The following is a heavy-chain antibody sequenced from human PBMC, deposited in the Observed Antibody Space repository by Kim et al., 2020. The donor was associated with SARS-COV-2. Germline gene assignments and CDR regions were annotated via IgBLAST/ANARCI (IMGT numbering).Heavy chain of an antibody. D-gene: IGHD6-6*01. CDR2: IIPIFGTA. V-gene: IGHV1-69*13. CDR3: ARGLRESIYSSYQIPGY. J-gene: IGHJ4*02. Sequence: SVKVSCKASGGTFSSYAISWVRQAPGQGLEWMGGIIPIFGTANYAQKFQGRVTITADESTSTAYMELSSLRSEDTAVYYCARGLRESIYSSYQIPGYWGQGTLVTVSS. CDR1: GGTFSSYA.